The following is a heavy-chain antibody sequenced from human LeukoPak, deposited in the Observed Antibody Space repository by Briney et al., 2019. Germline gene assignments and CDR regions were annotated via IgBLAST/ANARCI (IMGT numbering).Heavy chain of an antibody. D-gene: IGHD3-10*01. CDR1: GGSFSGYY. Sequence: SETLSLTCAVYGGSFSGYYWSWIRQPPGKGLEWVGEIIHSGSTNYNPSLKSRVTISVDTSKNQFSLKLSSVTAADTAVYYCARVNTMVRGVMGPNFDYWGQGTLVTVSS. CDR3: ARVNTMVRGVMGPNFDY. CDR2: IIHSGST. V-gene: IGHV4-34*12. J-gene: IGHJ4*02.